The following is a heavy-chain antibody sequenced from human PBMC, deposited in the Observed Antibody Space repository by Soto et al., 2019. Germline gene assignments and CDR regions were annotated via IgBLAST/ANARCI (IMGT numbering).Heavy chain of an antibody. V-gene: IGHV3-30*18. D-gene: IGHD4-17*01. CDR2: ISYDGSNK. J-gene: IGHJ4*02. CDR1: GFTFSSYG. CDR3: AKDYTVTTDMIDY. Sequence: GGSLRLSCAASGFTFSSYGMHWVRQAPGKGLEWVAVISYDGSNKYYADSVKGRFTISRDNSKNTLYLQMNSLRAEDTAVYYCAKDYTVTTDMIDYCGQGTLVTVS.